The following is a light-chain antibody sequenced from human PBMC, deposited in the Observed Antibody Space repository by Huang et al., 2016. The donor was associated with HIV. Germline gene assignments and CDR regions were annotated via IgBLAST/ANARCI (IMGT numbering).Light chain of an antibody. J-gene: IGKJ4*01. CDR3: QQLHSYPFT. CDR2: AAS. Sequence: IQLTQSPSSLSASVGDRVTVTCRASQGINNFLAWYQQKPGEAPKLLIFAASTLQGGVPSRFSVSGSGADFILTSSSLQPEDFVTYYCQQLHSYPFTFGGGTEVEIK. V-gene: IGKV1-9*01. CDR1: QGINNF.